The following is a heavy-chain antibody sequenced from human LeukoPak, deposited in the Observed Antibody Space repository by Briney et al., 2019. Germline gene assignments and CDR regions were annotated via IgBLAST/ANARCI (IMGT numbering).Heavy chain of an antibody. V-gene: IGHV1-69*13. D-gene: IGHD6-6*01. CDR2: IIPIFGTA. J-gene: IGHJ3*02. Sequence: GASVKVSCKASGGTFSSYAISWVRQAPGQGLEWMGGIIPIFGTANCAQKFQGRVTITADESTSTAYMELSSLRSEDTAVYYCARGRTRRDAFDIWGQGTMVTVSS. CDR3: ARGRTRRDAFDI. CDR1: GGTFSSYA.